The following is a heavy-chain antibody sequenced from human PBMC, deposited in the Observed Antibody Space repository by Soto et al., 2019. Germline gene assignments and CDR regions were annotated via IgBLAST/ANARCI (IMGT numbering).Heavy chain of an antibody. CDR1: GFTFSDYV. Sequence: EVQLLESGGGLVQPGGSLRLSCAASGFTFSDYVMSWVRQAPGKGLEWVSLISGSGGVTFYADSVKGRFTISRDNSKNTLFLQMNSLRAEDTAVYYCAKDRDNLYYFESWGQGTLLTVSS. D-gene: IGHD1-20*01. J-gene: IGHJ4*02. CDR2: ISGSGGVT. CDR3: AKDRDNLYYFES. V-gene: IGHV3-23*01.